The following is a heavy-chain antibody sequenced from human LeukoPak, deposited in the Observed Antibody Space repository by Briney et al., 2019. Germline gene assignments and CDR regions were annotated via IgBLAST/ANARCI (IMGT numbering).Heavy chain of an antibody. J-gene: IGHJ4*02. CDR3: ARHSPYSSSSGKYFDY. CDR1: GGSISSYY. Sequence: SETLSLTCTVSGGSISSYYWSWIRQPPGKGLEWIGYIYTSGSTNYNPSLKSRVTISVDTSKNQFSLKLSSVTAADTAVYYSARHSPYSSSSGKYFDYWGQGTLVTVSS. D-gene: IGHD6-6*01. CDR2: IYTSGST. V-gene: IGHV4-4*09.